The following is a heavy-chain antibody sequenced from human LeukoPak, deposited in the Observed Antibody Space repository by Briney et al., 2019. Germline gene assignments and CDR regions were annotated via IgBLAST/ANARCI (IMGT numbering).Heavy chain of an antibody. J-gene: IGHJ4*02. Sequence: SETLSLTCTVSGGSISTYYWSWIRQPPGKGLEGIGFISFSGSTNYNPSLKSRVTISIDTSKNQFSLKLSSVTAADTAVYYCARDRGDTAMAHPFDYWGQGTLVTVSS. CDR3: ARDRGDTAMAHPFDY. V-gene: IGHV4-59*01. CDR1: GGSISTYY. CDR2: ISFSGST. D-gene: IGHD5-18*01.